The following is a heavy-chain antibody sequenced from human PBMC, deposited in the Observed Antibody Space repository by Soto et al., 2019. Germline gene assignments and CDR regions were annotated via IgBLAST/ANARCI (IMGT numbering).Heavy chain of an antibody. D-gene: IGHD6-13*01. J-gene: IGHJ6*02. CDR3: ARVQWGQQLGPPYYYYYCMDV. CDR2: TYYRSKWYN. Sequence: SQTLSLTCAISGDSVSSNSAAWNWIRQSPSRGLEWLGRTYYRSKWYNDYAVSVKSRITINPDTSKNQFSLQLNSVTPEDTAVYYCARVQWGQQLGPPYYYYYCMDVWGQGTTVSVSS. V-gene: IGHV6-1*01. CDR1: GDSVSSNSAA.